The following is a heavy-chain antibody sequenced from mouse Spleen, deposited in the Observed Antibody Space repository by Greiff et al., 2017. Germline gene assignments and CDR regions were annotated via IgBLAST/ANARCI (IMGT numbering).Heavy chain of an antibody. CDR1: GYTFTDYN. CDR3: ASGSHQAWFAY. V-gene: IGHV1-22*01. Sequence: EVQLQQSGPELVKPGASVKMSCKASGYTFTDYNMHWVKQSHGKSLEWIGYINPNNGGTSYNQKFKGKATLTVNKSSSTAYMELRSLTSEDSAVYYCASGSHQAWFAYWGQGTLVTVSA. D-gene: IGHD1-1*01. CDR2: INPNNGGT. J-gene: IGHJ3*01.